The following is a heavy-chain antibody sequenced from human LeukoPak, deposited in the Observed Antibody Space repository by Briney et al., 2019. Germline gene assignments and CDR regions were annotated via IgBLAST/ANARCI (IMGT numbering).Heavy chain of an antibody. D-gene: IGHD3-9*01. J-gene: IGHJ3*02. CDR3: VRDVERYFEPYAFDS. Sequence: ASVKVSCKASGYTFTSYGISWVRQAPGQGLEWMGWISANNGSTNYAQKLQGRVTMTTDTSTSTAYMELRTLRLGDTAVYYVVRDVERYFEPYAFDSWGQGTMVTVSS. CDR2: ISANNGST. CDR1: GYTFTSYG. V-gene: IGHV1-18*01.